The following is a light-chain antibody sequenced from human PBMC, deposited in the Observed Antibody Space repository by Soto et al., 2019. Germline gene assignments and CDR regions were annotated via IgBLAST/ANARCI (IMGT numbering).Light chain of an antibody. V-gene: IGLV1-44*01. Sequence: QSVLTQPPSASGTPGQRVTISCSGSSSNIGSYTVNWYQQLPGTAPKLLIYSNNQRPSGVPDRFSGSKSGTSASLAISGLQSEDETDYYCAAWDDSLHGPVFGGGTKLTVL. CDR2: SNN. CDR1: SSNIGSYT. J-gene: IGLJ2*01. CDR3: AAWDDSLHGPV.